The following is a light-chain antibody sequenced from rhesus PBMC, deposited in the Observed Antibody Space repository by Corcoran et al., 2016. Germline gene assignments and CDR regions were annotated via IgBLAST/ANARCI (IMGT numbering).Light chain of an antibody. CDR3: PQYDDLPYI. CDR2: AAS. Sequence: DIQMTQSPSSLSASVGDKVTITCHASQGISRWLAWYQQKPGKAPKPLIYAASSLQSGVPSRISGSGSGTDYTLTLRSLQSDDFATYCCPQYDDLPYIFGQGTKVAIK. CDR1: QGISRW. V-gene: IGKV1-19*01. J-gene: IGKJ2*01.